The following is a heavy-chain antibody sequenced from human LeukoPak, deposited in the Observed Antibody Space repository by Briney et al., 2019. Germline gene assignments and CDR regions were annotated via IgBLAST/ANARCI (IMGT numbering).Heavy chain of an antibody. J-gene: IGHJ4*02. Sequence: SGGSLRLSCAASGFTFSTYPMSWVRQAPGKGLEWVAAISGSGGATYYADSVKGRFTVSRDNSKNTLYLQINSLRAEDTAVYYCAKDVYCSSTSCSFDYWGQGTLVTVSS. D-gene: IGHD2-2*01. CDR1: GFTFSTYP. CDR3: AKDVYCSSTSCSFDY. CDR2: ISGSGGAT. V-gene: IGHV3-23*01.